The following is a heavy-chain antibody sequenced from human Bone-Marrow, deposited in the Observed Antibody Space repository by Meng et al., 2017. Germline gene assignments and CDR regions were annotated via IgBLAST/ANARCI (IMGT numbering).Heavy chain of an antibody. J-gene: IGHJ1*01. V-gene: IGHV3-23*01. D-gene: IGHD2-21*02. CDR2: ISGSGGST. Sequence: GESLKISCAAPGFTFSSYAMSWVRQAPGKGLEWVSAISGSGGSTYYADSVKGRFTISRDNSKNTLYLQMNSLRAEDTAVYYCARDVGGDWRHFHHWGQGTLVTVSS. CDR3: ARDVGGDWRHFHH. CDR1: GFTFSSYA.